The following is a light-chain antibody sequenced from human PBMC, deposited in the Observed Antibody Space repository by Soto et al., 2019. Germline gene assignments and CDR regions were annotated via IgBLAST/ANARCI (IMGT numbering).Light chain of an antibody. CDR2: DAS. CDR3: QQRSNWPSTT. CDR1: QSVSSY. V-gene: IGKV3-11*01. J-gene: IGKJ1*01. Sequence: EIVLTQSQPTLSLSPGERATLSCRASQSVSSYLAWYQQKPGQAPRLLIYDASNRATGIPARFSGSGSGTDFTLTISSLEPEDFAVYYCQQRSNWPSTTFGQGTKVAIK.